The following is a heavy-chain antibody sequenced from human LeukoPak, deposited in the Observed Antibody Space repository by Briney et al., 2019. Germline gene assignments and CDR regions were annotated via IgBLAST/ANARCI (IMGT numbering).Heavy chain of an antibody. CDR3: AKDYPRDIAVAGSIRFDC. CDR1: GFTFSSYA. V-gene: IGHV3-23*01. Sequence: PGESLRLSCAASGFTFSSYAMSWVRQAPGKGLEWVSVISGSGGSTHYADSVKGRFTISRDNSKNTLYLQMNSLRAEDTAVYYCAKDYPRDIAVAGSIRFDCWGQGTLVTVSS. D-gene: IGHD6-19*01. J-gene: IGHJ4*02. CDR2: ISGSGGST.